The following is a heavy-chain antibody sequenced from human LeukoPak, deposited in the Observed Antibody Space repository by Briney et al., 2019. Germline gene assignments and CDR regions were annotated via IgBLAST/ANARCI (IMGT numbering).Heavy chain of an antibody. Sequence: GGSLRLSCAASEFIFSTYNLCWIRQAPGKGLEWISYISSGSTTIYYADSVTGRFTISRDNAKNSLYLQMNSLRAKDTAVYYCARDPNRAAAAVWGDYYYYMDVWGKGTTVTVSS. CDR3: ARDPNRAAAAVWGDYYYYMDV. CDR1: EFIFSTYN. V-gene: IGHV3-48*04. CDR2: ISSGSTTI. D-gene: IGHD6-13*01. J-gene: IGHJ6*03.